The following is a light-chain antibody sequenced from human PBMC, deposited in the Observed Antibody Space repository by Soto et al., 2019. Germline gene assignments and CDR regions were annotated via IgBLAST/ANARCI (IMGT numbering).Light chain of an antibody. CDR2: QNT. CDR3: QAWDSSTNYV. J-gene: IGLJ1*01. V-gene: IGLV3-1*01. CDR1: KLGDKY. Sequence: SYELTQPPSVSVSPGQTASITCSGDKLGDKYVCWYQQKAGQSPVLVIYQNTKRPSGIPERFSGSNSENTATLTISGTQAMDEADYYCQAWDSSTNYVFGTGTKVTVL.